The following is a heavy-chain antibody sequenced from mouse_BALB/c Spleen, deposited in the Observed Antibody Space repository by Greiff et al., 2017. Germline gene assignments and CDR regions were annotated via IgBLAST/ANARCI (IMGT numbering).Heavy chain of an antibody. V-gene: IGHV14-4*02. CDR1: GFNIKDYY. CDR2: IDPENGDT. CDR3: NADYRYDYYAMDY. Sequence: FQLQQSGAELVRSGASVKLSCTASGFNIKDYYMHWVKQRPEQDLEWIGWIDPENGDTEYAPKFQGKATMTADTSSNTAYLQLSSLTSEDTAVYYWNADYRYDYYAMDYRGRGTSVTVSA. J-gene: IGHJ4*01. D-gene: IGHD2-14*01.